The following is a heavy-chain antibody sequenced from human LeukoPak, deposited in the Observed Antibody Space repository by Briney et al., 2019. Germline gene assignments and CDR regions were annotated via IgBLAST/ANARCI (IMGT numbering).Heavy chain of an antibody. CDR3: ARFDIVATKIDY. Sequence: SETLSLTCTVSGGSISSGSYYWSWIRQPAGKGLEWIGRIYTSGSTNYNPSLKSRVTISVDTSKDQFSLKLSSVTAADTAVYYCARFDIVATKIDYWGQGTLVTVSS. V-gene: IGHV4-61*02. D-gene: IGHD5-12*01. CDR2: IYTSGST. J-gene: IGHJ4*02. CDR1: GGSISSGSYY.